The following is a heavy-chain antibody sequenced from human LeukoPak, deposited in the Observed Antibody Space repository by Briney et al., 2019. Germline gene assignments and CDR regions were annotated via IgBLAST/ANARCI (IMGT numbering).Heavy chain of an antibody. CDR1: GFTFTTYT. V-gene: IGHV3-23*01. Sequence: GGSLRLSCEASGFTFTTYTMGWVRQAPGKGLEWVSTFSGSGGRTYYADSVKGRFTISRDNSKNTLSLQMNSLRAEDTAVYYCAKVTSSYNYFDYWGQGSLVTVSS. CDR2: FSGSGGRT. CDR3: AKVTSSYNYFDY. D-gene: IGHD2-2*01. J-gene: IGHJ4*02.